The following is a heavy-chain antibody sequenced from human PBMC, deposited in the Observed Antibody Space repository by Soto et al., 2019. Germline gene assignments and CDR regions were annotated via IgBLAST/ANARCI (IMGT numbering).Heavy chain of an antibody. Sequence: ASVKVSCKASGYTFTTYAMHWVRQAPGQRLEFMGWINGGNGNTRYSQEFQGRVTITRDTSASTAYMQLSSLRSEDTAVYYCARGRMVIGCTTTTCRQDWFDPWGQGTLVTVSS. V-gene: IGHV1-3*01. D-gene: IGHD2-2*01. CDR2: INGGNGNT. CDR3: ARGRMVIGCTTTTCRQDWFDP. CDR1: GYTFTTYA. J-gene: IGHJ5*02.